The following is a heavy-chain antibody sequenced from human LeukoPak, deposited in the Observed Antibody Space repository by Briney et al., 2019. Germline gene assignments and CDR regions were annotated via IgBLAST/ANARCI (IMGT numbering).Heavy chain of an antibody. J-gene: IGHJ3*02. D-gene: IGHD3-9*01. CDR3: ARPRLRYFDWLSGFDI. CDR2: IYYSGST. V-gene: IGHV4-59*01. Sequence: PSETLSLTCTVSGGSISSYYWSWIRQPPGKGLEWIGYIYYSGSTNYNPSLKSRVTISVDTSKNQFSLKLSSVTAADTAVYYCARPRLRYFDWLSGFDIWGQGTMVTVSS. CDR1: GGSISSYY.